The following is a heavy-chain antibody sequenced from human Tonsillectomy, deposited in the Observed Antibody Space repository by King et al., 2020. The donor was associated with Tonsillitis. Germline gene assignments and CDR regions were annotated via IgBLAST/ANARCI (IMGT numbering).Heavy chain of an antibody. D-gene: IGHD5-18*01. CDR3: ARPLGYGQGSVDY. J-gene: IGHJ4*02. V-gene: IGHV5-51*01. CDR1: GYSFTSFW. CDR2: IYPADSDT. Sequence: EAQLVQSGAEVKKPGESLKISCQGSGYSFTSFWIGWVRQMPGKGLEWMGIIYPADSDTRYSPSFQGQVTITADKSTSTAYLQWSSLKASDTAMYYCARPLGYGQGSVDYWGQGTLVTVSS.